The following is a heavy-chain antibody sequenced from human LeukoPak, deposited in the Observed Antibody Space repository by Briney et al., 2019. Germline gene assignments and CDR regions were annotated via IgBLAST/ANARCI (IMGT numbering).Heavy chain of an antibody. CDR1: GYTFTGYY. D-gene: IGHD3-10*01. CDR2: INPNSGGT. CDR3: AREGWWVRGVIIPFDY. Sequence: GAPVKVSCKASGYTFTGYYMHWVRQAPGQGLEWMGRINPNSGGTNYAQKFQGRVTMTRDTSISTAYMELSRLRSDDTAVYYCAREGWWVRGVIIPFDYWGQGTLVTVSS. V-gene: IGHV1-2*06. J-gene: IGHJ4*02.